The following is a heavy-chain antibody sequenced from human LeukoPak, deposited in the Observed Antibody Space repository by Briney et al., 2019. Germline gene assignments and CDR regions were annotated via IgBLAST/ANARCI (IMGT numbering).Heavy chain of an antibody. D-gene: IGHD6-13*01. CDR1: GGSISSYY. CDR2: IYTSGST. V-gene: IGHV4-4*07. Sequence: PSETLSLTCTVSGGSISSYYWSWIRQPAGKGLEWIGRIYTSGSTNYNPSLKSRVTMSIDTSKNQFSLNLSSVTAADTAVYYCTRGTIIAEQLPPQCNFDYWGQGTLVTVSS. CDR3: TRGTIIAEQLPPQCNFDY. J-gene: IGHJ4*02.